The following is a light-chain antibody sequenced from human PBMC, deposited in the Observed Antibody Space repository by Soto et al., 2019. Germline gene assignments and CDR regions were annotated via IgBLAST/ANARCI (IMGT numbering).Light chain of an antibody. J-gene: IGKJ1*01. CDR2: GAF. V-gene: IGKV3-15*01. Sequence: EIVMTQSPATLSVSPGERATLSCRASQSVSSNLAWYQQRPGQAPRLLISGAFSRATDIPARFSGSGSGTAFTLTISSLQSEDSAVYYCQQYHNWPRTFGQGTKVE. CDR1: QSVSSN. CDR3: QQYHNWPRT.